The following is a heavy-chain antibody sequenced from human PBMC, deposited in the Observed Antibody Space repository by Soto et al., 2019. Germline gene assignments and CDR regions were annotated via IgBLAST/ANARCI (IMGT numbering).Heavy chain of an antibody. V-gene: IGHV3-23*01. CDR3: AKGRPPYDFWIYGMDV. D-gene: IGHD3-3*01. Sequence: PGGSLRLSCAASGFTFSSYAMSWVRQAPGKGLEWVSAISGSGGSTYYADSVKGRFTISRDNSKNTLYLQMNSLRAEDTAVYYCAKGRPPYDFWIYGMDVWGQGTTVTVSS. CDR1: GFTFSSYA. CDR2: ISGSGGST. J-gene: IGHJ6*02.